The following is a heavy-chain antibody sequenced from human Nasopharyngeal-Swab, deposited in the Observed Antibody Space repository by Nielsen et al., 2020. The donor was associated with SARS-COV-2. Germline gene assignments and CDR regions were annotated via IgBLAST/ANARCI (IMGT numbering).Heavy chain of an antibody. D-gene: IGHD5-12*01. CDR3: ARGEYSGYALRY. J-gene: IGHJ4*02. CDR2: ISSSSSYI. Sequence: GGSLRLSCAASGFTFSSYSMNWVRKAPGKGLEWVSSISSSSSYIYYADSVKGRFTISRDNAKNSLYLQMNSLRAEDTAVYYCARGEYSGYALRYWGQGTLVTVSS. CDR1: GFTFSSYS. V-gene: IGHV3-21*01.